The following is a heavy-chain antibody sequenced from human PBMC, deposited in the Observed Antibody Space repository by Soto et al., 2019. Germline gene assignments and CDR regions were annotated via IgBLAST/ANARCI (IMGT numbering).Heavy chain of an antibody. CDR2: FYYSGST. Sequence: QLQLQESGPGLVKPSETLSLTCTVSGGSISSGPYSWGWIRQPPGKGLEWIGTFYYSGSTYYNPALESRATISVDTSKIHFSMMVSSVAAAETAVYYCARLGRYCTITSCYGYYGMDVWGQGTTVTVSS. J-gene: IGHJ6*02. D-gene: IGHD2-2*01. V-gene: IGHV4-39*01. CDR3: ARLGRYCTITSCYGYYGMDV. CDR1: GGSISSGPYS.